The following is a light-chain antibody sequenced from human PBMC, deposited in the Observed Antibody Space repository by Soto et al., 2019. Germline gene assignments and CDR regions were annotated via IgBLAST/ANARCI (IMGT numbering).Light chain of an antibody. CDR3: QQYGSSLFT. V-gene: IGKV3-20*01. J-gene: IGKJ3*01. CDR1: QSVSSKY. CDR2: GTS. Sequence: VLTQSPGTLSLSPGERATLSCRASQSVSSKYLAGYQQKPGQAPRVLIYGTSIRASGVPERFSGGGSGTDFTLTITRLEPEDFAVYYCQQYGSSLFTFGPGTKVDI.